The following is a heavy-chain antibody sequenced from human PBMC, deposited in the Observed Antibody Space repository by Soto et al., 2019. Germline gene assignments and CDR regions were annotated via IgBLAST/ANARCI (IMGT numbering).Heavy chain of an antibody. Sequence: QITLKESGPTLVKPTQTLTLTCTFSGFSLSTSGVGVGWIRQPPGKAPEWLALIYWDDDKRYSPSLKSRLTITKDTSKNQVVLTMTNMDPVDTATYFCAHSRGSNTWSPRPCDPWGQGTLVTVSS. D-gene: IGHD6-13*01. V-gene: IGHV2-5*02. CDR2: IYWDDDK. J-gene: IGHJ5*02. CDR3: AHSRGSNTWSPRPCDP. CDR1: GFSLSTSGVG.